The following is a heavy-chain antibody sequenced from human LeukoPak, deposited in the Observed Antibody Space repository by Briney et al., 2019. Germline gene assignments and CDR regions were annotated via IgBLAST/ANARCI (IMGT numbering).Heavy chain of an antibody. J-gene: IGHJ4*02. Sequence: ASVKVSCKASGYTFTDYHLYWVRHAPGQGLEWMGWIYPNNGGTNYAQKFQGRVTMTRDTSISTAYMEMSSLRSVDTAVYYCARDGDSVMVEFDYWGQGTLVTVSS. D-gene: IGHD5-18*01. CDR2: IYPNNGGT. CDR3: ARDGDSVMVEFDY. V-gene: IGHV1-2*02. CDR1: GYTFTDYH.